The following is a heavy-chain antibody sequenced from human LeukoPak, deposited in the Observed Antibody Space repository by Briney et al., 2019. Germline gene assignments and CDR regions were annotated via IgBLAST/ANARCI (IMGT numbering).Heavy chain of an antibody. Sequence: GGTLRLSCAASGFTFNTYGMSWVRQAPGKGLEWVSGISSSGSTIYYADSVKGRFTISRDNAKNSLYLQMNSLRAEDTAVYYCAELGITMIGGVWGEGTTVTISS. V-gene: IGHV3-48*04. CDR2: ISSSGSTI. CDR1: GFTFNTYG. CDR3: AELGITMIGGV. J-gene: IGHJ6*04. D-gene: IGHD3-10*02.